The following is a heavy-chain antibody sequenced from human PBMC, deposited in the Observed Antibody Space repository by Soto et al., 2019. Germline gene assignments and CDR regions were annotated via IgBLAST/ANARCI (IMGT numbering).Heavy chain of an antibody. V-gene: IGHV1-8*01. CDR3: ARVYCSGGSGYSWALDI. J-gene: IGHJ3*02. CDR2: MNPNSGNT. Sequence: ASVKVSCKASGYTFTSYDINWVRQATGQGLEWMGWMNPNSGNTGYAQKFQGRVTMTRNTSISTAYMELSSLRSEDTAVYYCARVYCSGGSGYSWALDICGQGTMVTVS. CDR1: GYTFTSYD. D-gene: IGHD2-15*01.